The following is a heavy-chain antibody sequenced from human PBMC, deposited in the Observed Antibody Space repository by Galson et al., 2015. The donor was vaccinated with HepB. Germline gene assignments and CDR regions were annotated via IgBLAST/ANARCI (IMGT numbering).Heavy chain of an antibody. J-gene: IGHJ4*02. Sequence: SVKVSCKASGYTFTGYYMHWVRQAPGQGLEWMGWINPNSGGTNYAQKFQGWVTMTRDTSISTAYMELSRLGSDDTAVYYCARSPLRIVGATTKIGWPFYWGQGTLVTVSS. CDR2: INPNSGGT. CDR1: GYTFTGYY. CDR3: ARSPLRIVGATTKIGWPFY. V-gene: IGHV1-2*04. D-gene: IGHD1-26*01.